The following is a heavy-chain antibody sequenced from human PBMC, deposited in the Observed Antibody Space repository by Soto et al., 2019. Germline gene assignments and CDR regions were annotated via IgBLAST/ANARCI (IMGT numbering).Heavy chain of an antibody. Sequence: ASVKVSCKASGYTFTSYYMHWVRQAPGQGLEWMGIINPSVGSTSYAQKFQGRVTMTADESTSTAYMELSSLRSEDTAVYYCARDRGYYDSSGYYYDAFDIWGQGTMVTVSS. CDR1: GYTFTSYY. V-gene: IGHV1-46*01. D-gene: IGHD3-22*01. J-gene: IGHJ3*02. CDR3: ARDRGYYDSSGYYYDAFDI. CDR2: INPSVGST.